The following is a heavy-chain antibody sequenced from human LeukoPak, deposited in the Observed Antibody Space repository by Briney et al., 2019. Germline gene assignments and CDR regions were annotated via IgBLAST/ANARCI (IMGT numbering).Heavy chain of an antibody. CDR2: IYFRGTT. Sequence: SETLSLTCNVSGVPISDYYWSWIRQPPGKGLEWIGYIYFRGTTNYSPSFQSRVSISVDTSKNQFSLRLSSVTAADTAVYYCARDRFYDNSGFRRLDFWGQGLLVTVSS. CDR3: ARDRFYDNSGFRRLDF. J-gene: IGHJ4*02. CDR1: GVPISDYY. D-gene: IGHD3-22*01. V-gene: IGHV4-59*01.